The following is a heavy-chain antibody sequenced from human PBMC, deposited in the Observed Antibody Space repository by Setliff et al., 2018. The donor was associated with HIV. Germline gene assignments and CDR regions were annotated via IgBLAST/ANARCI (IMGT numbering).Heavy chain of an antibody. Sequence: SETLSLTCTVSGGSTSNEYWSWIRQPPGKGLEWIGYIYDSGSPKYNPSLKSRVTISIDTSKSQISLKLTSVTAADTAMYHCARVYYFDSSGYYQRGDVFDIWGQGTMGTVSS. CDR2: IYDSGSP. J-gene: IGHJ3*02. CDR1: GGSTSNEY. CDR3: ARVYYFDSSGYYQRGDVFDI. V-gene: IGHV4-59*01. D-gene: IGHD3-22*01.